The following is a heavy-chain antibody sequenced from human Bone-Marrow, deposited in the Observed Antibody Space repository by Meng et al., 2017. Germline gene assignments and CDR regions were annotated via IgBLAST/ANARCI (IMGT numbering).Heavy chain of an antibody. V-gene: IGHV3-15*01. J-gene: IGHJ4*02. D-gene: IGHD4-11*01. Sequence: GESLKISCAASGFTFSNAWMSWVRQAPGKGLEWVGRIKSKTDGGTTDYAAPVKGRFTISRDDTKNTLYLQMNSLKTEDTAVYYCTTFVFTVISYFDYWGQGTLVTVSS. CDR2: IKSKTDGGTT. CDR3: TTFVFTVISYFDY. CDR1: GFTFSNAW.